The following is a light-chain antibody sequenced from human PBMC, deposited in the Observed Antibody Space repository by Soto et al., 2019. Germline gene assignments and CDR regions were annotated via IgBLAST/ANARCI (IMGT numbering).Light chain of an antibody. CDR3: QQYNNWPIT. CDR1: QNVLSN. V-gene: IGKV3-15*01. Sequence: EIVMMQSPATLSVSPGERATLSCRASQNVLSNLAWYQQKPGQAPRLLIYGASTRATGLPARFSGSGSGTQFTLTISSLQSEDFAVYYCQQYNNWPITFGQGTQLEIK. CDR2: GAS. J-gene: IGKJ5*01.